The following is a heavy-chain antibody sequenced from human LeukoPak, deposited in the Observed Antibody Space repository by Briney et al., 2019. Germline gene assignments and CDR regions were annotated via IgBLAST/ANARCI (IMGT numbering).Heavy chain of an antibody. CDR1: GFTLSSYA. CDR2: IRGSGGGT. D-gene: IGHD3-10*01. CDR3: AKQGVDPYNWFDP. Sequence: QPGGSLRLSCAASGFTLSSYAMSWVRQAPGKGLEWVSGIRGSGGGTYYADSVKGRFTISRDNSKNTLYLQMNSLRAEDTALYYCAKQGVDPYNWFDPWGQGTLVTVSS. V-gene: IGHV3-23*01. J-gene: IGHJ5*02.